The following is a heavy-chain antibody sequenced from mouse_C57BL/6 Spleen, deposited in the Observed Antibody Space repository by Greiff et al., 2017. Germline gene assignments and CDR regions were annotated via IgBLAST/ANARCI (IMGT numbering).Heavy chain of an antibody. V-gene: IGHV1-47*01. CDR3: ARRGYSYAMDY. J-gene: IGHJ4*01. CDR2: IHPDSDST. CDR1: GYTFTTYP. D-gene: IGHD1-1*02. Sequence: VQLQQSGAELVKPGASVKMSCKASGYTFTTYPIAWVKQNHGKSLEWIGNIHPDSDSTKYTEKFKWKATLTVDKSSSTVYLELSRLISDDSAVYYCARRGYSYAMDYWGQGTSVTVSS.